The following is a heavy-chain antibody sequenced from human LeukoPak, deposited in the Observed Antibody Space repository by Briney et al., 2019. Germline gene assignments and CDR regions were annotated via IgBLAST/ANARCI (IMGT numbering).Heavy chain of an antibody. CDR1: GFTFSAYW. Sequence: GGSLRLSCAASGFTFSAYWMNWVRRAPGKGLMWVSRINSDENSISYADSVKGRFSISRDNANDRLYLQMNSLRPEDTAVYYCVRGAPLDFWGQGIPVTVSS. J-gene: IGHJ4*02. CDR2: INSDENSI. V-gene: IGHV3-74*03. CDR3: VRGAPLDF.